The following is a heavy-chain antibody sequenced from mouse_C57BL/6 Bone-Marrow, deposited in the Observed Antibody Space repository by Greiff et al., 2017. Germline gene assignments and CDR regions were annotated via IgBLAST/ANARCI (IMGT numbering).Heavy chain of an antibody. Sequence: EVKLVESGGGLVKPGGSLKLSCAASGFTFSSYAMSWVRQTPEKRLEWVATISDGGSYTYYPDNVKGRFTISRDNAKNNLYLQMSHLKSEDTAMYYCARIPYYCGSSPWYFDVWGTGTTVTVSA. CDR2: ISDGGSYT. CDR1: GFTFSSYA. J-gene: IGHJ1*03. V-gene: IGHV5-4*03. D-gene: IGHD1-1*01. CDR3: ARIPYYCGSSPWYFDV.